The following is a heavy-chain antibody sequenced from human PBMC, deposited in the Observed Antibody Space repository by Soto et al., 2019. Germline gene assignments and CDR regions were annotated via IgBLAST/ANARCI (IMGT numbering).Heavy chain of an antibody. V-gene: IGHV3-74*01. CDR1: GFTFSSYW. Sequence: GGSLRLSCAASGFTFSSYWMHFVRQAPGKGLVWVSRINSDGSSTSYADSVKGRFTISRDNAKNTLYLQMNSLRAEDTAVYYCATNTAMVSLNNWFDPWGQGT. J-gene: IGHJ5*02. CDR3: ATNTAMVSLNNWFDP. D-gene: IGHD5-18*01. CDR2: INSDGSST.